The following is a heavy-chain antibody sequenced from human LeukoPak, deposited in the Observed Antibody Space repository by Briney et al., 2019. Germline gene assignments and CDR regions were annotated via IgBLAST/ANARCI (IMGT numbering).Heavy chain of an antibody. CDR1: GGSISGFY. CDR2: IYYSGSA. V-gene: IGHV4-59*01. J-gene: IGHJ4*02. D-gene: IGHD6-19*01. Sequence: AETLSLTCTVSGGSISGFYWGWIRQPPGKGLEWIGFIYYSGSANYNPSLKSRVTMSVDTSKNQFSLKLSSVTAADTAFYYCARDRDSSGWFDYWGQGTLVTVSS. CDR3: ARDRDSSGWFDY.